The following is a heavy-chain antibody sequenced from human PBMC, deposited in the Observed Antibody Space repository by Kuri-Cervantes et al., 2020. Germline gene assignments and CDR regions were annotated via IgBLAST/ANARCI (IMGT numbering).Heavy chain of an antibody. J-gene: IGHJ4*02. V-gene: IGHV3-30-3*01. CDR2: ISYDGSNK. CDR3: AKVVWGSYRFNDY. CDR1: GFTFSSYA. Sequence: GESLKISCAASGFTFSSYAMHWVRQAPGKGLEWVAVISYDGSNKYYADSVKGRFTISRDNSKNTLYLQMNSLRAEDTAVYYCAKVVWGSYRFNDYWGQGTLVTVSS. D-gene: IGHD3-16*02.